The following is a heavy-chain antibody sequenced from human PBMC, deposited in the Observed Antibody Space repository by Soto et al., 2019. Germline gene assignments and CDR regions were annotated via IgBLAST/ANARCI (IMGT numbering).Heavy chain of an antibody. D-gene: IGHD4-17*01. CDR1: GFTFSSYA. CDR2: ISGSGGST. Sequence: EVQLLESGGGLVQPGGSLRLSCAASGFTFSSYAMSWVRQAPGKGLEWVSAISGSGGSTYYADSVKGRFTISRYNSKNTLYLQMNRLRAEDTAVYYYATVHSLTARLKTTPAQNYYHYYSLFCGKGTTVTVS. CDR3: ATVHSLTARLKTTPAQNYYHYYSLF. V-gene: IGHV3-23*01. J-gene: IGHJ6*03.